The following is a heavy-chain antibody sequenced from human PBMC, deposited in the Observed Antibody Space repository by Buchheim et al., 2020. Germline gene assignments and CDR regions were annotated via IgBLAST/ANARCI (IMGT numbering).Heavy chain of an antibody. Sequence: QVHLMQSGAEVKKSGASVKVSCKASGYTFTGYHMHWVRQAPGQGLEWMGWINPNNGVSNYAQTFQGRVTMTWDTSISTAYMELSRLTSDDTGVYYCARDVVPGMAAAGVYLGLDVWGQGTT. CDR2: INPNNGVS. CDR1: GYTFTGYH. V-gene: IGHV1-2*02. CDR3: ARDVVPGMAAAGVYLGLDV. J-gene: IGHJ6*02. D-gene: IGHD6-13*01.